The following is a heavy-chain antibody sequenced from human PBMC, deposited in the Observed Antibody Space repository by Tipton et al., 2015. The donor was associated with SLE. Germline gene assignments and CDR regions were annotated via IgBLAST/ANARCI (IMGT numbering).Heavy chain of an antibody. D-gene: IGHD2-2*01. CDR3: ARSGGLVPASMVWFDP. Sequence: TLSLTCTVSDGSIRSTNYYWGWIRQPPGKGLEWIGSIFYTGSTYYNPSLKSRVSFSIDTSKHQFSLKLNSVTAADTAVYYCARSGGLVPASMVWFDPWGQGTLVTVSS. CDR2: IFYTGST. CDR1: DGSIRSTNYY. J-gene: IGHJ5*02. V-gene: IGHV4-39*07.